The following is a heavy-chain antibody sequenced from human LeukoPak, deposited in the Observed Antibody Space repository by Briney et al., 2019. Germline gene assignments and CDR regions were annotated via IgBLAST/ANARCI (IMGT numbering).Heavy chain of an antibody. Sequence: ASVKVSCKASGYTFTSYAMHWVRQAPGQRLEWMGWINAGNGNTKYSQKFQGRVTITRDTSASTAYMELSSLRSEDTAVYYCARGVDTAISNHYGMDVWGQGTTVTVSS. D-gene: IGHD5-18*01. CDR1: GYTFTSYA. CDR3: ARGVDTAISNHYGMDV. J-gene: IGHJ6*02. V-gene: IGHV1-3*01. CDR2: INAGNGNT.